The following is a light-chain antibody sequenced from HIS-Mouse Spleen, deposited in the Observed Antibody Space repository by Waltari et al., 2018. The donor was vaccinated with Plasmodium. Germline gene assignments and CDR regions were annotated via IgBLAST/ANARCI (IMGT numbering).Light chain of an antibody. CDR3: YSTDSSGNHRV. CDR2: EDS. Sequence: SYELTQPPSVSVSPGPTARITFHGDALPKQYAYWYQQKSGQAPVLVIYEDSKRPSGIPERFSGSSSGTMATLTISGAQVEDEADYYCYSTDSSGNHRVFGGGTKLTVL. V-gene: IGLV3-10*01. J-gene: IGLJ3*02. CDR1: ALPKQY.